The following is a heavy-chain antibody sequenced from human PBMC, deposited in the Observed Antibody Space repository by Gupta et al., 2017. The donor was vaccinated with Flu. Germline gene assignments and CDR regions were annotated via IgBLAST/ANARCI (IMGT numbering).Heavy chain of an antibody. V-gene: IGHV3-73*01. D-gene: IGHD3-10*01. Sequence: SGFTFSGSAMHWVRQASGKGLEWVGRIRSRANNYATAYAASVKGRFTISRDDSKNTVSLQMNGLNTEDTAVYYCTRHTPQGVAAPIWGQGTMVSVSS. CDR2: IRSRANNYAT. CDR3: TRHTPQGVAAPI. CDR1: GFTFSGSA. J-gene: IGHJ3*02.